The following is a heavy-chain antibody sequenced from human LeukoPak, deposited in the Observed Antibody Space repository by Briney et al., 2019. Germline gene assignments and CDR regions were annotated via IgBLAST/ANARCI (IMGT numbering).Heavy chain of an antibody. CDR3: ARDTLGEGEDANYAVYYFDY. Sequence: GGSLRLSCAASGFRFNTFWMRWGREAPGKGLEWVANIKQDGNEKYYADSVKGRFTISRDNGKNSLDLQMNSLRADDTAFYYCARDTLGEGEDANYAVYYFDYCGQGTVVTVSS. CDR2: IKQDGNEK. D-gene: IGHD4/OR15-4a*01. V-gene: IGHV3-7*01. J-gene: IGHJ4*02. CDR1: GFRFNTFW.